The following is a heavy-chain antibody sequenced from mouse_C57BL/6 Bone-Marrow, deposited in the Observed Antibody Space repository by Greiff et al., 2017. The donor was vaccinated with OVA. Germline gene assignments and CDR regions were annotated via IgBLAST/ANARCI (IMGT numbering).Heavy chain of an antibody. CDR2: IYPGNSDT. D-gene: IGHD1-1*01. CDR3: TRGDYGSSPYYAMDY. Sequence: VQLQQSGTVLARPGASVKMSCKTSGYTFTSYWMHWVKQRPGQGLEWIGAIYPGNSDTSYNQKFKGKAKLTAVTSASTAYMELSSLTNEDSAVYYCTRGDYGSSPYYAMDYWGQGTSVTVSS. J-gene: IGHJ4*01. V-gene: IGHV1-5*01. CDR1: GYTFTSYW.